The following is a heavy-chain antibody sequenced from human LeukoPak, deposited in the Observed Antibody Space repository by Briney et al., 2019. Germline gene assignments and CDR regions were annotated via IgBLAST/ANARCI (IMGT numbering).Heavy chain of an antibody. Sequence: GGSLRLSCAASGFTVSSNYMSWVRQAPGKGLEWVSVIYSCGSTYYADSVKGRFTISRDNSKNTLYLQMNSLRAEDTAVYYCARDLVAARPDWGQGTLVTVSS. CDR3: ARDLVAARPD. V-gene: IGHV3-53*01. CDR1: GFTVSSNY. J-gene: IGHJ4*02. CDR2: IYSCGST. D-gene: IGHD6-6*01.